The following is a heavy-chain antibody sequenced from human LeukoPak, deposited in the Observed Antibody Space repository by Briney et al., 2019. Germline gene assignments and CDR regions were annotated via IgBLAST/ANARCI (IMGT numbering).Heavy chain of an antibody. J-gene: IGHJ4*02. Sequence: SETLSLTCAVYGGSFSGYYWSWIRQPPGRGLEWIGEINHSGSTNYNPSLKSRVTISVDTSKNQFSLKLSSVTAADTAVYYCARPGYSYNRGFFDYWGQGTLVTVSS. D-gene: IGHD1-14*01. V-gene: IGHV4-34*01. CDR1: GGSFSGYY. CDR2: INHSGST. CDR3: ARPGYSYNRGFFDY.